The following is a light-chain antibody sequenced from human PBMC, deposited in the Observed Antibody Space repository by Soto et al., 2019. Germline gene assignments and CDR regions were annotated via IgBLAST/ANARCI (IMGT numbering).Light chain of an antibody. V-gene: IGKV3-20*01. Sequence: EIVLTQSPGTLSLSPGERATLSCRASQSVSSSYLAWYRQKPGQAPRLLIYGASSRATGIPDRFSGSGSGTDFTLTIGRLEPEDFAVYYCQQYDSSPVTYGQGTKVEIK. CDR2: GAS. CDR3: QQYDSSPVT. J-gene: IGKJ1*01. CDR1: QSVSSSY.